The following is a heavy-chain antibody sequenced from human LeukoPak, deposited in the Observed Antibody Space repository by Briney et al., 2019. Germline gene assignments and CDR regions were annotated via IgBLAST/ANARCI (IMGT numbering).Heavy chain of an antibody. J-gene: IGHJ4*02. Sequence: ASVKVSCKASGYTFTSYDINWVRQATGQGLEWMGWMNPNSGNTGYAQKFQGRVTITRNTSISTAYMELSSLRSEDTAVYYCARDAGPILHPFDYWGQGTLVTVSS. D-gene: IGHD3-3*02. V-gene: IGHV1-8*03. CDR3: ARDAGPILHPFDY. CDR2: MNPNSGNT. CDR1: GYTFTSYD.